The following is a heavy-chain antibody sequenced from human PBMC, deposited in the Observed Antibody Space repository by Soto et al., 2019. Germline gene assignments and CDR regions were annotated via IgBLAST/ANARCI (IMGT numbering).Heavy chain of an antibody. Sequence: ASVKVSCKASGYTFTGYYMHWVRQAPGQGLEWMGWINPNSGGTNYAQKFQGRVTMTRDTSISTAYMELSRLRSDDTATYYCVGSSGWIFDYWGQGTLVTVSS. CDR2: INPNSGGT. CDR3: VGSSGWIFDY. V-gene: IGHV1-2*02. J-gene: IGHJ4*02. D-gene: IGHD6-19*01. CDR1: GYTFTGYY.